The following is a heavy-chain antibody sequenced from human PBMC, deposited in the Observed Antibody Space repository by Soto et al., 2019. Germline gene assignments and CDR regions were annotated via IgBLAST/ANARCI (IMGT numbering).Heavy chain of an antibody. CDR2: IIPLFGTT. J-gene: IGHJ6*02. V-gene: IGHV1-69*01. Sequence: QVQVVQSGVEVRRPGSSVKVSCKASGDTFKNCVISWVRQAPGQGLEWMGGIIPLFGTTDFAQRFQGRLTITTDESTTTAYMEVSRLRSEDTATYYCAAELGFGKLSVVWGQGTKVIVSS. CDR1: GDTFKNCV. CDR3: AAELGFGKLSVV. D-gene: IGHD3-10*01.